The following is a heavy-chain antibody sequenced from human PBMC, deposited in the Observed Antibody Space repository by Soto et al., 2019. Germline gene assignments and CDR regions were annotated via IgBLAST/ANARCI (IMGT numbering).Heavy chain of an antibody. D-gene: IGHD3-10*01. CDR2: IIPIFGTA. CDR3: VMNRRTGGYYYYYGMDV. V-gene: IGHV1-69*13. J-gene: IGHJ6*02. CDR1: GGTFSSYA. Sequence: SVKVSCKASGGTFSSYAISWVRQPPGQGLEWMGGIIPIFGTANYAQKFQGRVTITADESTRTAYMELSSLRSEETAVYYCVMNRRTGGYYYYYGMDVWGQGTTVTV.